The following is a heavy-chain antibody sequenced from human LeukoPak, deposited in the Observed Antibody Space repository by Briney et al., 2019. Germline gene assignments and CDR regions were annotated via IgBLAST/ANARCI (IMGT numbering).Heavy chain of an antibody. J-gene: IGHJ4*02. D-gene: IGHD6-19*01. CDR3: ARDFGGWYDY. Sequence: SQTLSLTCVISGDSVFSNSAAWNWIRQSPSRGLEWLGRTYYRSKWYNDYAVSVKSRITIKPDTSKNQFSLQLNSLAPEDAAVYYCARDFGGWYDYWGQGTLVTVSS. CDR2: TYYRSKWYN. CDR1: GDSVFSNSAA. V-gene: IGHV6-1*01.